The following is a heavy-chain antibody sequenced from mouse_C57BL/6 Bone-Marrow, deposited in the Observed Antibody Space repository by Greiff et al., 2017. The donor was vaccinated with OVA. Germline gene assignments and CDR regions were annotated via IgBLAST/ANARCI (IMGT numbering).Heavy chain of an antibody. D-gene: IGHD2-4*01. Sequence: QVQLQQPGAELVKPGASVKLSCKASGYTFTSYWMQWVKQRPGQGLEWIGEIDPSDSYTNYNQKFKGKATLTVDTSSSTAYMQLSSLTSEDSAVYYCARPHYDYDRNYFDYWGQGTTLTVSS. CDR2: IDPSDSYT. J-gene: IGHJ2*01. CDR1: GYTFTSYW. V-gene: IGHV1-50*01. CDR3: ARPHYDYDRNYFDY.